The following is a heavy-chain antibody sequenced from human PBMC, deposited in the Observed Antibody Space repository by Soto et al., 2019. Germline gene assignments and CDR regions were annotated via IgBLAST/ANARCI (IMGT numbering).Heavy chain of an antibody. CDR1: GGTFSSYA. J-gene: IGHJ6*02. CDR2: IIPIFGTA. Sequence: ASVKVSCKASGGTFSSYAISWVRQAPGQGLEWMGGIIPIFGTANYAQKIQGRVTITADESTSTAYMELSSLRSEDTALYYFASPYSSSWYQDYYYGMDVWGQGTTVTVSS. D-gene: IGHD6-13*01. V-gene: IGHV1-69*13. CDR3: ASPYSSSWYQDYYYGMDV.